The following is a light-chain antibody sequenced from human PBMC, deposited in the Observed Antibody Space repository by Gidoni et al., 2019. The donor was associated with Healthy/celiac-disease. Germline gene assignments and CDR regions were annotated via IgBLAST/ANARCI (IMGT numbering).Light chain of an antibody. CDR1: QSVSSY. Sequence: EIVLTQSPATLSLSPGERATLSCRASQSVSSYLAWYQQKPGQAPRLLIYDASNRATGIPARFSGSGSGTDFTLTISSLEPEDFAVYYCQQRSNWPLGGFXQXTKVEIK. V-gene: IGKV3-11*01. J-gene: IGKJ1*01. CDR2: DAS. CDR3: QQRSNWPLGG.